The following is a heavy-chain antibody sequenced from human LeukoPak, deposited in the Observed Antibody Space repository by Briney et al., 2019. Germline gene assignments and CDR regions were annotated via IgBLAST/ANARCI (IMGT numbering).Heavy chain of an antibody. CDR3: ANGGIFGVVKNY. J-gene: IGHJ4*02. CDR2: IRGSGGST. Sequence: QPGGSLLLSCAASGFTFSSYAMSWVRQAPGKGLEWVSAIRGSGGSTYDADSGKGRFTISRDNSKNTLYLQMNSLRAEDTAVYYCANGGIFGVVKNYWGQGTLVTVSS. CDR1: GFTFSSYA. D-gene: IGHD3-3*01. V-gene: IGHV3-23*01.